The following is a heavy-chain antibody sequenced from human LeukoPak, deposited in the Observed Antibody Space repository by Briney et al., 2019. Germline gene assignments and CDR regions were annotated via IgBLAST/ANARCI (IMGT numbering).Heavy chain of an antibody. D-gene: IGHD3-3*01. CDR1: GGSFSGYH. J-gene: IGHJ1*01. CDR3: ASAYDFWSGYRVFQH. Sequence: SETLSLTCAVYGGSFSGYHWSWIRQPPGKGLGWIGEINHSGSTNYNPSLKSRVTISVDTSKNQLSLKLSSVTAADTAVYYCASAYDFWSGYRVFQHWGQGTLVTVSS. V-gene: IGHV4-34*01. CDR2: INHSGST.